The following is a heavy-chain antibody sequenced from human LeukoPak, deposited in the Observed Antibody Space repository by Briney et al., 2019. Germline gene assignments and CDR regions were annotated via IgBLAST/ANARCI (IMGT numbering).Heavy chain of an antibody. D-gene: IGHD4-17*01. CDR1: GLTVSSNH. Sequence: GGSLRLSCAPSGLTVSSNHMSWVRQAPGKGLGWVSAISGSGGSTYYADSVKGRFTISRDNSKNTLYLQMNSLRAEDTAVYYCAPEVGPLRVWGQGTLVTVSS. J-gene: IGHJ4*02. CDR2: ISGSGGST. V-gene: IGHV3-23*01. CDR3: APEVGPLRV.